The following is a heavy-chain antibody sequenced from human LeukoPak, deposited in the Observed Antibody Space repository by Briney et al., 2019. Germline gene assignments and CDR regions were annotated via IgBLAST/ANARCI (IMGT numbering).Heavy chain of an antibody. J-gene: IGHJ4*02. CDR3: ARDNYYDSSGYYSPPDY. V-gene: IGHV1-18*01. D-gene: IGHD3-22*01. CDR2: ISAYNGNT. Sequence: ASVKVSCKASGYTFTSYGISWVRQAPGQGLEWMGWISAYNGNTNYAQKLQGRVTMTTDTSTSTAYMELRSLRSDDTAVYYCARDNYYDSSGYYSPPDYWGQGTLSPSPQ. CDR1: GYTFTSYG.